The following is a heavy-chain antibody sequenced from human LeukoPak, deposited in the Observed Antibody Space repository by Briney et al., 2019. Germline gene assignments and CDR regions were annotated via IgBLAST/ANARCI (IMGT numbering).Heavy chain of an antibody. J-gene: IGHJ4*02. D-gene: IGHD4-17*01. CDR3: ARGGTVTNFGY. CDR2: VYYRGST. CDR1: GGPIGAYY. Sequence: PSETLSLTCTVSGGPIGAYYCSWIRQSPGKGLEWIGYVYYRGSTNYNPSLKSRVTISVDTSKNQFSLKLSSVTAADTAVYYCARGGTVTNFGYWGQGTLVTVSS. V-gene: IGHV4-59*01.